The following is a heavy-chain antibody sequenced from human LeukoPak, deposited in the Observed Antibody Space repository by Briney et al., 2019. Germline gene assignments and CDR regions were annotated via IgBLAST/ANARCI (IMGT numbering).Heavy chain of an antibody. CDR3: AKSLSDGYDY. V-gene: IGHV3-30*18. CDR2: ISYDGSYK. Sequence: GGSLRLSCAASGFTFSNYYMSWVRQAPGKGLEWVAVISYDGSYKYYTDSVKGRLTISRDNSKNTLHLQMNSLRADDTAVYYCAKSLSDGYDYWGQGTPVTVSS. D-gene: IGHD6-13*01. CDR1: GFTFSNYY. J-gene: IGHJ4*02.